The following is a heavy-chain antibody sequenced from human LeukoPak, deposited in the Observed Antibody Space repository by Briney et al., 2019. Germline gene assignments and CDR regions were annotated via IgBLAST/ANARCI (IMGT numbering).Heavy chain of an antibody. V-gene: IGHV3-23*01. CDR2: ISTTSLNT. J-gene: IGHJ4*02. D-gene: IGHD3-10*01. Sequence: GGSLRLSCAASGFTFSSYAMNWVRQAPGRGLQWVSVISTTSLNTYYAGSVRGRFTISRDNSKNTLHLQMDNLRAEDTAVYYCARGFHFYASGSYSGAFDYWGQGTLVTVSS. CDR3: ARGFHFYASGSYSGAFDY. CDR1: GFTFSSYA.